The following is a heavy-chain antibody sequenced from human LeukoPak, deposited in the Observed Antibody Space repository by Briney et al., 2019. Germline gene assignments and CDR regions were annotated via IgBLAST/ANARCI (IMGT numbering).Heavy chain of an antibody. CDR2: IKYDASDE. V-gene: IGHV3-33*01. D-gene: IGHD3-9*01. CDR3: TRDLMDYDVSTGLHHYYMDV. J-gene: IGHJ6*02. CDR1: GVSFSGYA. Sequence: PGGSLRLSCAVSGVSFSGYAMHWVRQAPGKGLEWVGLIKYDASDEYYADSVEGRFTISRDNAKNTLYLQMNTLRVEDTAVYYCTRDLMDYDVSTGLHHYYMDVWGQGTTVTVSS.